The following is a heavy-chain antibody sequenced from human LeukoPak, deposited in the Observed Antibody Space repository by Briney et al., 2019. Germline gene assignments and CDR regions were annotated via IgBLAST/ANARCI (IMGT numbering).Heavy chain of an antibody. Sequence: SETLSLTCAVSGEPFSGYYWGWIRQPPGKGLELIGEINRHGNTDYNPSLKSRVIMSVDTSKNQFSLKLSSVTAADTAVYYCTRGPSAGTYTYYHMDVRGKGTTVTVS. J-gene: IGHJ6*03. CDR3: TRGPSAGTYTYYHMDV. V-gene: IGHV4-34*01. D-gene: IGHD1-26*01. CDR1: GEPFSGYY. CDR2: INRHGNT.